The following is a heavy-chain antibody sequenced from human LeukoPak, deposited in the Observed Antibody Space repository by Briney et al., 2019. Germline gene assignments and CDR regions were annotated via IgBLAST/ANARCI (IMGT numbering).Heavy chain of an antibody. J-gene: IGHJ6*02. D-gene: IGHD6-13*01. CDR3: AKVGSSSWRGIYYYYGMDV. Sequence: GGSLRLSCAASGFTFDDYAMHWVRQAPGKGLEWDSLISGDGGSTYYADSVKGRFTISRDNSKNSLYLQMNSLRTEDTALYYCAKVGSSSWRGIYYYYGMDVWGQGTTVTVSS. CDR2: ISGDGGST. CDR1: GFTFDDYA. V-gene: IGHV3-43*02.